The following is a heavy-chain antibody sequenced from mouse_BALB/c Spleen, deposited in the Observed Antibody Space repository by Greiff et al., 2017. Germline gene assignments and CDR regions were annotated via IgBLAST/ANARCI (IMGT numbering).Heavy chain of an antibody. J-gene: IGHJ4*01. CDR2: IWAGGST. CDR1: GFSLTSYG. CDR3: ARVNYGNYAVAMDY. D-gene: IGHD2-1*01. V-gene: IGHV2-9*02. Sequence: VQGVESGPGLVAPSQSLSITCTVSGFSLTSYGVHWVRQPPGKGLEWLGVIWAGGSTNYNSALMSRLSISKDNSKSQVFLKMNSLQTDDTAMYYCARVNYGNYAVAMDYWGQGTSVTVSS.